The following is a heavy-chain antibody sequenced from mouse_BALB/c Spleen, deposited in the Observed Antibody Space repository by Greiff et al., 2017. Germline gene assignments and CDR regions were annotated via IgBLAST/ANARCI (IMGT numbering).Heavy chain of an antibody. CDR3: TREGFAY. Sequence: EVQGVESGGGLVKPGGSLKLSCAASGFTFSSYTMSWVRQTPEKRLEWVATISSGGSYTYYPDSVKGRFTISRDNAKNTLYLQMSSLKSEDTAMYYCTREGFAYLGQGTLVTVSA. CDR1: GFTFSSYT. V-gene: IGHV5-6-4*01. CDR2: ISSGGSYT. J-gene: IGHJ3*01.